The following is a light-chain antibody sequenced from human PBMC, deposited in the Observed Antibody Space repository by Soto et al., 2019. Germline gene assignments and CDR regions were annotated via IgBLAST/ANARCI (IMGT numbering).Light chain of an antibody. J-gene: IGLJ1*01. Sequence: QSALTQPASVSGSPGQSIAISCTGSSSDIGIYKYVSWYQQHPGKVPKLIIYEVTNRPSGVSNRFSGSKSDNTASLTISGLQAXXXADYYCSSYTTSSTRVFGPGTKLTVL. V-gene: IGLV2-14*01. CDR2: EVT. CDR1: SSDIGIYKY. CDR3: SSYTTSSTRV.